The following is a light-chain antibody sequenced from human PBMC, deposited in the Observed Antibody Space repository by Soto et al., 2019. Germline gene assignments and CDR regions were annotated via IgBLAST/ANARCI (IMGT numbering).Light chain of an antibody. CDR1: QSSNS. V-gene: IGKV3-20*01. CDR3: QQYGPSRAFT. Sequence: EIVLSQSPGTLSLSPGERATLSCRTSQSSNSLAWYQHKPGQAPRLLIYGVSSRPTDIPDRFSGSGSGTDFTLTISRLVPEDVAVYYCQQYGPSRAFTFGPGTKVDIK. CDR2: GVS. J-gene: IGKJ3*01.